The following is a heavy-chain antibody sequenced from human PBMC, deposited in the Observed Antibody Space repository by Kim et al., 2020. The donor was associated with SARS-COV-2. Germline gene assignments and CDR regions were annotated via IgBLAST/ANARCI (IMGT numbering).Heavy chain of an antibody. CDR1: GGSISSYY. CDR2: IYYSGST. V-gene: IGHV4-59*01. Sequence: SETLSLTCTVSGGSISSYYWSWIRQPPGKGLEWIGYIYYSGSTNYNPSLKSRVTISVDTSKNQSSLKLSSVTAADTAAYYCARRIAYCGGDCWYYFDYWG. J-gene: IGHJ4*01. D-gene: IGHD2-21*02. CDR3: ARRIAYCGGDCWYYFDY.